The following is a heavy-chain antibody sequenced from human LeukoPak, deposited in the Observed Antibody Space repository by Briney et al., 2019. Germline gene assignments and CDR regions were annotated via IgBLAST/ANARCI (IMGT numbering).Heavy chain of an antibody. V-gene: IGHV4-59*01. Sequence: PSETLSLTCTGSGGSISSYYWSWIRQPPGKGLEWIGYIYYSGSTNYNPSLKSRVTISVDTSKNQFSLKLSSVTAADTAVYYCARRSSAATVTNYYYGMDVWGQGTTDTVSS. J-gene: IGHJ6*02. CDR2: IYYSGST. CDR3: ARRSSAATVTNYYYGMDV. D-gene: IGHD4-11*01. CDR1: GGSISSYY.